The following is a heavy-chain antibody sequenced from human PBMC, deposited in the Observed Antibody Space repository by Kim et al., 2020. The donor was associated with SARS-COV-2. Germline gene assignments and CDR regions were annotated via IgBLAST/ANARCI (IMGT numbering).Heavy chain of an antibody. V-gene: IGHV1-3*01. CDR3: ARVMTVTTGFDY. J-gene: IGHJ4*02. CDR1: GYTFTSYA. D-gene: IGHD4-17*01. CDR2: INAGNGNT. Sequence: ASVKVSCKASGYTFTSYAMHWVRQAPGQRLEWMGWINAGNGNTKYSQKFQGRVTITRDTSASTAYMELSSLRSEDTAVYYCARVMTVTTGFDYWGQGTLVTVSS.